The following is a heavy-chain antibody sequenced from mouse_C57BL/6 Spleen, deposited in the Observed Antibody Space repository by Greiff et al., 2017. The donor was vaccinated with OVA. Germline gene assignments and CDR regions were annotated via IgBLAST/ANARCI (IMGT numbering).Heavy chain of an antibody. CDR3: ARSGYDYVYYAMDY. CDR2: IYPGGGYT. CDR1: GYTFTNYW. Sequence: QVQLQQSGAELVRPGTSVKMSCKASGYTFTNYWIGWAKQRPGHGLEWIGDIYPGGGYTNYNEKFKGKATLTADKSSSTAYMQFSSLTSEDSAIYYFARSGYDYVYYAMDYWGQGTSVTVSS. D-gene: IGHD2-4*01. J-gene: IGHJ4*01. V-gene: IGHV1-63*01.